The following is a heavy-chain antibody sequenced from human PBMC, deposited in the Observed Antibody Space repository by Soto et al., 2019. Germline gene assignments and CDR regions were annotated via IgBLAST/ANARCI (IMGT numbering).Heavy chain of an antibody. CDR1: GFTFISYA. J-gene: IGHJ6*02. Sequence: WGSLRLACAASGFTFISYAIHFFRHAPFKWLEWAAVISYDGSNKYYADSVKGRFTISRDNSKNTLYLQMNSLRAEDTAVYYCARDGTPVLRFLEWLSNGMDVWGQGTTVTVSS. CDR3: ARDGTPVLRFLEWLSNGMDV. CDR2: ISYDGSNK. V-gene: IGHV3-30-3*01. D-gene: IGHD3-3*01.